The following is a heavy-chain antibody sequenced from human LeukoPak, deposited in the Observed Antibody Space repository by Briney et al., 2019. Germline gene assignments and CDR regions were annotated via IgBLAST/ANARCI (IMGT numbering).Heavy chain of an antibody. D-gene: IGHD7-27*01. J-gene: IGHJ4*02. V-gene: IGHV4-39*07. Sequence: SETLSLTCTVSGGSITSSTYYWGWIRQPPGRGLEWVGSIYYTGTTYYNPSLKSRVAVSVDISKNQFSLNLSSATAADTAVYYCASQLGAFDYWGQGTLVTVSS. CDR1: GGSITSSTYY. CDR2: IYYTGTT. CDR3: ASQLGAFDY.